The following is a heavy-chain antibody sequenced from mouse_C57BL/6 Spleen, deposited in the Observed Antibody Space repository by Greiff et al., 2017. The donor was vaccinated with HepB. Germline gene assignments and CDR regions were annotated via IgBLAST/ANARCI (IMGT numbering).Heavy chain of an antibody. Sequence: EVQLQQSGPELVKPGASVKMSCKASGYTFTDYNMHWVKQSPGKSLEWIGYINPNNGGTSYNQKFKGKATLTVNKSSSTAYMELRSLTSEDSAVYNWAGGNSAWFAYGGQGTLVTVSA. V-gene: IGHV1-22*01. D-gene: IGHD6-1*01. J-gene: IGHJ3*01. CDR1: GYTFTDYN. CDR2: INPNNGGT. CDR3: AGGNSAWFAY.